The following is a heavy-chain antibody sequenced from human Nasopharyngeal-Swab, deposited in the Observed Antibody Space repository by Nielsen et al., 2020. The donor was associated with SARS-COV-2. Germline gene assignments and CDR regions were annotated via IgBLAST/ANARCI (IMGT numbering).Heavy chain of an antibody. CDR2: IRSKAYGGTT. J-gene: IGHJ4*02. Sequence: GGSLRFSCTASGFTFGDYAMSWVRQAPGKGLEWVGFIRSKAYGGTTEYAASVKGRFTISRDDSKSIAYLQMNSLKTEDTAVYYCTTYSSGFDYWGQGTLVTVSS. D-gene: IGHD6-19*01. CDR1: GFTFGDYA. CDR3: TTYSSGFDY. V-gene: IGHV3-49*04.